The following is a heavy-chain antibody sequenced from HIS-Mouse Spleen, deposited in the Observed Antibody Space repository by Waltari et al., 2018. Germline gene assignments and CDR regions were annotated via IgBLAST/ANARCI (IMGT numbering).Heavy chain of an antibody. CDR2: INPNSGGT. V-gene: IGHV1-2*02. D-gene: IGHD3-16*01. Sequence: QVQLVQSGAEVKKPGAPVKVSCKPSGYTFTGYHMHRVRQAPGQGLEWMGWINPNSGGTNYAQKFQGRVTMTGDTSISTAYMELSRLRSDDTAVYYCARVSSGGSDFDYWGQGTLVTVSS. J-gene: IGHJ4*02. CDR3: ARVSSGGSDFDY. CDR1: GYTFTGYH.